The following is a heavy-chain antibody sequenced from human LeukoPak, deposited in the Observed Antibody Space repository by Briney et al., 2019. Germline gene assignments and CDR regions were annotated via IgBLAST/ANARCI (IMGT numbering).Heavy chain of an antibody. CDR1: GFTFSSYA. D-gene: IGHD3-3*01. V-gene: IGHV3-30-3*01. CDR3: ARGGDAVTIFGVVTLDY. Sequence: PGGSLRPSCAASGFTFSSYAMHWVRQAPGKGLEWVAVISYDGSNKYYADSVKGRFTISRDNSKNTLYLQMNSLRAEDTAVYYCARGGDAVTIFGVVTLDYWGQGTLVTVSS. CDR2: ISYDGSNK. J-gene: IGHJ4*02.